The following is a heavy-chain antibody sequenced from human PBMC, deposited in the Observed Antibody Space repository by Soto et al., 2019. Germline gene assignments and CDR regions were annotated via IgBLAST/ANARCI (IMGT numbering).Heavy chain of an antibody. CDR1: GYTFTNYE. J-gene: IGHJ5*02. CDR2: MNPGSGNT. CDR3: ARMASSGSLNWFDA. V-gene: IGHV1-8*01. D-gene: IGHD3-10*01. Sequence: ASVKVSCKASGYTFTNYEINWVRQATGQGLEWMGWMNPGSGNTGYAHKFQGRVTMTKNISISTSYMELSRLGSDDTAIYYCARMASSGSLNWFDAWGQGTLVTVSS.